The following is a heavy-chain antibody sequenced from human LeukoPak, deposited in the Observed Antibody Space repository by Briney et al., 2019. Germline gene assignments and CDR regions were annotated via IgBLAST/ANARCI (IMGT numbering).Heavy chain of an antibody. V-gene: IGHV3-23*01. D-gene: IGHD3-22*01. J-gene: IGHJ4*02. CDR3: AKPRSYYYDSSGYYFYY. CDR1: GFTFSSYA. CDR2: ISGSGGST. Sequence: GGSLRLSCAASGFTFSSYAMSWVRQAPGKGLEWVSAISGSGGSTYYADSVKGRFTISRDNSKNTLYLQMTSLRAKDTAVYYCAKPRSYYYDSSGYYFYYWGQGTLVTVSS.